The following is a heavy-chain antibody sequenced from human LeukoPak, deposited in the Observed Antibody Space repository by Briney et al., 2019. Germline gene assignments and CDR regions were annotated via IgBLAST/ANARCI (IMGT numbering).Heavy chain of an antibody. Sequence: GGSLRLSCAASGFTFSSYAMSWVRQAPGKGLEWVSAISGSGGSTYYADSVKGRFTISRDNAKNMLYLQMNSLRAEDTAVYYCAKHSGYSYGYYFDYWGQGTLVTVSS. D-gene: IGHD5-18*01. CDR1: GFTFSSYA. V-gene: IGHV3-23*01. CDR3: AKHSGYSYGYYFDY. J-gene: IGHJ4*02. CDR2: ISGSGGST.